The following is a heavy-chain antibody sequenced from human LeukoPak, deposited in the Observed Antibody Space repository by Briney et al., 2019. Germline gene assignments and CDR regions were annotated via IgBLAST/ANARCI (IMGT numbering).Heavy chain of an antibody. CDR3: ARTKLWYFDL. CDR2: INSDGSRT. V-gene: IGHV3-74*01. J-gene: IGHJ2*01. Sequence: GGSLRLSCAASGFTFSSYWMHWVRQAPGKGLVWVSRINSDGSRTSYADSVKGRFTISRDNAKNTLYLQMDSLRAEDTAVCYCARTKLWYFDLWGRGTLVTVSS. CDR1: GFTFSSYW.